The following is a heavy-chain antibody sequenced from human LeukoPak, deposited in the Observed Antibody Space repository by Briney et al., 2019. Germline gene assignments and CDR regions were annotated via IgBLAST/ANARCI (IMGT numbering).Heavy chain of an antibody. V-gene: IGHV3-48*03. CDR3: TRRGGYFDY. J-gene: IGHJ4*02. CDR2: ISAGGLTT. D-gene: IGHD3-16*01. Sequence: PGGSLRLSCAVSGFTFSTYEMNWVRQAPGKGREWISCISAGGLTTYYADSVKGRFTIYRDNAKNSLYLKMNSLKAEDTVVYYCTRRGGYFDYWGQGSLVTVSS. CDR1: GFTFSTYE.